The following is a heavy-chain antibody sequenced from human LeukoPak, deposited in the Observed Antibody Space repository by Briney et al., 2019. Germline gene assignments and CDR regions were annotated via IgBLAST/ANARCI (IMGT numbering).Heavy chain of an antibody. CDR1: GFTFSSYS. Sequence: PGGSLRLSCAVSGFTFSSYSMNWVRQAPGKGLEWVSSIGSSSSYIYYTDSVEGRFTISRDHAKNSLFLQMNSMRAEDTAVYYCARDWPYVSSSWYMGYDSCGQGTLATVSS. CDR2: IGSSSSYI. V-gene: IGHV3-21*01. CDR3: ARDWPYVSSSWYMGYDS. D-gene: IGHD6-13*01. J-gene: IGHJ4*02.